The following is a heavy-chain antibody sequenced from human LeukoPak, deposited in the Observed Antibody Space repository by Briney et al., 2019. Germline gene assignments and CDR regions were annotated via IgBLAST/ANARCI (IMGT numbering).Heavy chain of an antibody. D-gene: IGHD3-22*01. CDR1: GYTFTGYY. CDR2: INPNSGGT. CDR3: ARSGYYYDSSGYYIY. V-gene: IGHV1-2*02. J-gene: IGHJ4*02. Sequence: ASVKVSCKASGYTFTGYYMHWVQQAPGQGLEWMGWINPNSGGTNYAQKFQGRVTMTRDTSISTAYMELSRLRSDDTAVYYCARSGYYYDSSGYYIYWGQGTLVTVSS.